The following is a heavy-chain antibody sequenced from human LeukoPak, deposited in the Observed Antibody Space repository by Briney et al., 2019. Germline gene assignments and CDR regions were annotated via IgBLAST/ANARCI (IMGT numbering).Heavy chain of an antibody. Sequence: SETLSLTCTVSGVSISSYYWSWIRQPPGKGLEWIGYIYYSGSTNYNPSLKSRVTISVDTSKNQFSLKLSSVTAADTAVYYCARDLGYGHGYFDYWGQGTLVTVSS. J-gene: IGHJ4*02. CDR2: IYYSGST. CDR3: ARDLGYGHGYFDY. CDR1: GVSISSYY. D-gene: IGHD3-22*01. V-gene: IGHV4-59*01.